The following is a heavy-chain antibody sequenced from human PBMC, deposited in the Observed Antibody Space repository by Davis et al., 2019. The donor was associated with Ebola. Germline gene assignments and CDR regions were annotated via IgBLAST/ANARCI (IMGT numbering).Heavy chain of an antibody. D-gene: IGHD3-22*01. CDR2: ISGSGGTT. V-gene: IGHV3-23*01. CDR1: GFTFSSYT. CDR3: AKCPYYDNSGLLGFDY. J-gene: IGHJ4*02. Sequence: PGGSLRLSCAASGFTFSSYTMNWVRQAPGKGLEWVSTISGSGGTTYYADSVKGRFTISRDTSKDTLDLQMNSLRAEDTAVYYCAKCPYYDNSGLLGFDYWGQGALVTVSS.